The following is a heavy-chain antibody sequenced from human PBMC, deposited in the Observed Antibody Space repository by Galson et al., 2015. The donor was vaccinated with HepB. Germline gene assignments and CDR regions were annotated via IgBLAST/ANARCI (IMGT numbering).Heavy chain of an antibody. CDR2: ISGSGGST. J-gene: IGHJ6*03. Sequence: SLRLSCAASGFTFSSYAMSWVRQAPGKGLEWVSAISGSGGSTYYADSVKGRFTISRDNSKNTLYLQMNSLRAEDTAVYYCAKRTEWYYYYMDVWGKGTTVTASS. D-gene: IGHD3-3*01. CDR1: GFTFSSYA. CDR3: AKRTEWYYYYMDV. V-gene: IGHV3-23*01.